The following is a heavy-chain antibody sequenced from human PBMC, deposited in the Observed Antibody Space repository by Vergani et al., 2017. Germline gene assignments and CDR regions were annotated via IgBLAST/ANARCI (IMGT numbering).Heavy chain of an antibody. CDR3: ALYSSSWYKRRDAFDI. D-gene: IGHD6-13*01. J-gene: IGHJ3*02. V-gene: IGHV1-46*01. CDR2: INPSGGST. CDR1: GYTFTSYY. Sequence: QVQLVQSGAEVKKPGASVKVSCKASGYTFTSYYMHWVRQAPGQGLEWMGIINPSGGSTSYAQKFQGRVTMTRDTSTSTVYMELSSLRSEDTAVYYCALYSSSWYKRRDAFDIWGQGTMVTVSS.